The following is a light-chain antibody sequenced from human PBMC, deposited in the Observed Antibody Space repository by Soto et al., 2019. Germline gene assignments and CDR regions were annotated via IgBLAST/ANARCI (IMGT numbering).Light chain of an antibody. CDR3: QQRQYWPPIT. V-gene: IGKV1-39*01. J-gene: IGKJ5*01. CDR1: QSISSY. CDR2: AAS. Sequence: DIQMTQSPSTLPASVGDRVTITCRASQSISSYLNWYQQKPGKAPKLLIYAASSLQSGVPSRFSGSGSGTDFTLTISSLEPEDFAIYYCQQRQYWPPITFGQGTRLEIK.